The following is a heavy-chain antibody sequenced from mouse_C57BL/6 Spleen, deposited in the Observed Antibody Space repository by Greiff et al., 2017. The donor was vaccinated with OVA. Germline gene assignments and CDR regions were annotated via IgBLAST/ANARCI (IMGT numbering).Heavy chain of an antibody. CDR2: IDPSDSET. V-gene: IGHV1-52*01. CDR3: AREGGSSGPGYFDY. CDR1: GFTFTSYW. Sequence: QVQLQQPGAELVRPGSSVKLSCKASGFTFTSYWMHWVKQRPIQGLEWIGNIDPSDSETHYNQKFKDKAILTVDKSSSTAYMQLSSLTSEDSAVYYCAREGGSSGPGYFDYWGQGTTLTVSS. J-gene: IGHJ2*01. D-gene: IGHD3-2*02.